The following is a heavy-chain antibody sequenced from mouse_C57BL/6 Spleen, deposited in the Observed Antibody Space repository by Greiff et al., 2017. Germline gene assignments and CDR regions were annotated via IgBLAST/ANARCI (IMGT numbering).Heavy chain of an antibody. D-gene: IGHD1-1*01. CDR2: ISSGSSTI. CDR3: ARGGVITTVVAPLDY. V-gene: IGHV5-17*01. J-gene: IGHJ2*01. CDR1: GFTFSDYG. Sequence: EVKLEESGGGLVKPGGSLTLSCAASGFTFSDYGMHWVRQAPEKGLVWVAYISSGSSTIYYADTVKGRFTISRDNAKHTLFLQMTRLRSEDTAMYYCARGGVITTVVAPLDYWGQGTTLTVSS.